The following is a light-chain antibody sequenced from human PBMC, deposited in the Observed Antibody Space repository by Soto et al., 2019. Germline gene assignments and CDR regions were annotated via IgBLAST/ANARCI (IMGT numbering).Light chain of an antibody. CDR2: GAS. CDR3: QQVNSYPLT. CDR1: QGISSS. V-gene: IGKV1-9*01. J-gene: IGKJ4*01. Sequence: DIQLTQSPSFLSAAIGDSVTLTCRASQGISSSLAWYQQKPGKAPKLLIYGASSLKSGVPSRFSGSGTGTEFTLTISSLQPEDFASYYCQQVNSYPLTFGGGTNVETK.